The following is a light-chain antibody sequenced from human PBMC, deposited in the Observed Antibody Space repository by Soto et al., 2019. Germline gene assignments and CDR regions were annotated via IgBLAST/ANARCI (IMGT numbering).Light chain of an antibody. J-gene: IGLJ1*01. CDR3: SSYAGSNNFV. CDR2: EVS. Sequence: QSVLAQPSSWSGSPGQSITISCTGTISDVGGYNYVSWYQQHPGKAPKLMIYEVSERPSGVPDRFSGSKSSNTASLTVSGLQAEDEADYYCSSYAGSNNFVFGTGTKVTVL. CDR1: ISDVGGYNY. V-gene: IGLV2-8*01.